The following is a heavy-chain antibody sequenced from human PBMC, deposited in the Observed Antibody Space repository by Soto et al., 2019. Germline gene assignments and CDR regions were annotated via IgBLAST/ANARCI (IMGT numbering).Heavy chain of an antibody. D-gene: IGHD6-6*01. J-gene: IGHJ6*02. CDR1: GDSVSSNSAA. Sequence: SPTLSLTCDISGDSVSSNSAAWNWIRQSPSRGLEWLGGTYYRSKWYNDYAVSVKSRITINPDTSKNQFSLQLNSVTPEDTAVYYCARDRSSSPPYSSCMDVCGQGTTLTV. CDR3: ARDRSSSPPYSSCMDV. V-gene: IGHV6-1*01. CDR2: TYYRSKWYN.